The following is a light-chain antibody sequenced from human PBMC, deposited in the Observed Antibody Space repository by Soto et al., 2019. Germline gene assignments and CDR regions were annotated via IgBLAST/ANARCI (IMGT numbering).Light chain of an antibody. J-gene: IGKJ4*01. CDR1: QDISNY. Sequence: DIQMTQSPSSLSASIGDRVTITCQASQDISNYLNWYQQKPGKAPKLLIYDASNLETGVPSRFSGSGSGTDFTFTISSLQPEDTATYYCQQYDNLPPKLTFGGGTKVEIK. CDR3: QQYDNLPPKLT. CDR2: DAS. V-gene: IGKV1-33*01.